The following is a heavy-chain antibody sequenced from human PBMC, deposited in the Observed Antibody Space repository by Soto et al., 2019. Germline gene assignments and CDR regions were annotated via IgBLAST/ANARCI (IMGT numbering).Heavy chain of an antibody. V-gene: IGHV4-34*01. Sequence: SETLSLTCAVYGGSFSGYYWSWIRQPPGKGLEWIGEINHSGSTNYNPSLKSRLTISVDTSKNQFSLKLSSVTAADTAVYYCARGILGYCSGGSCYLSRRFDYWGQGTLVTVSS. J-gene: IGHJ4*02. CDR1: GGSFSGYY. CDR3: ARGILGYCSGGSCYLSRRFDY. D-gene: IGHD2-15*01. CDR2: INHSGST.